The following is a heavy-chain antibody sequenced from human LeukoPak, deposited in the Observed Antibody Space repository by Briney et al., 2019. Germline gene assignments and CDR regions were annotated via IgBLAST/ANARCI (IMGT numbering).Heavy chain of an antibody. CDR3: ARPYCTSTSCRGLFDY. D-gene: IGHD2-2*01. V-gene: IGHV4-38-2*02. CDR1: GYSISSGYY. CDR2: IYHSGST. Sequence: SETLSLTCTVSGYSISSGYYWGWIRQPPGKGLEWIGSIYHSGSTNYNPSLKSRVTISVDTSKNQFSLKLSSVTAADTAMYYCARPYCTSTSCRGLFDYWGQGILVTVSS. J-gene: IGHJ4*02.